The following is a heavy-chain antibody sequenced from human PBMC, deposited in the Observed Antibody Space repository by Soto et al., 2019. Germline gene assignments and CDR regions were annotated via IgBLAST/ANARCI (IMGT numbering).Heavy chain of an antibody. CDR3: ATIAAALGEYHYGMDV. J-gene: IGHJ6*02. Sequence: GGSLRLSCAASGFTFSNYAVSWVRQAPGKGLEWVSVISGSGGTKHYAESVKGRFSIFRDNSKNTLYLQMDSLRVDDTAVYYCATIAAALGEYHYGMDVWGQGTTVTVSS. CDR2: ISGSGGTK. V-gene: IGHV3-23*01. CDR1: GFTFSNYA. D-gene: IGHD3-16*01.